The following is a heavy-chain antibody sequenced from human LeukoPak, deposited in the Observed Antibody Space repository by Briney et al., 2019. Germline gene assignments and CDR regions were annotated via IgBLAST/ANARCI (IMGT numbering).Heavy chain of an antibody. CDR2: IIPIFGTA. J-gene: IGHJ3*02. CDR1: GGTFSSYA. Sequence: ASVKVSCKASGGTFSSYAISWVRQAPGQGREWMGGIIPIFGTANYAQKFQGRVTITADESTSTAYMELSSLRSEDTAVYYCARTFRGYHLLRLDAFDIWGQGTMVTVSS. V-gene: IGHV1-69*13. D-gene: IGHD2-2*01. CDR3: ARTFRGYHLLRLDAFDI.